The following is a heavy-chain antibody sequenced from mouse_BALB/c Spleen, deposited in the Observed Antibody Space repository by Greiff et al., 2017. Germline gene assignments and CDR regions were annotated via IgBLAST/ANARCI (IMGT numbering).Heavy chain of an antibody. CDR2: ISYDGSN. Sequence: EVQLQQSGPGLVKPSQSLSLTCSVTGYSITSGYYWNWIRQFPGNKLEWMGYISYDGSNNYNPSLKNRISITRDTSKNQFFLKLNSVTTEDTATYYCALNWDVAYWGQGTLVTVSA. CDR3: ALNWDVAY. CDR1: GYSITSGYY. V-gene: IGHV3-6*02. D-gene: IGHD4-1*01. J-gene: IGHJ3*01.